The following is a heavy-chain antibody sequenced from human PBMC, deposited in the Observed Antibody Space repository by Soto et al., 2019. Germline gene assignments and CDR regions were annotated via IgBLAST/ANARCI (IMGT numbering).Heavy chain of an antibody. D-gene: IGHD6-13*01. CDR1: GYTFASYD. CDR3: ARGIGGSSWGDGYYYMDV. V-gene: IGHV1-8*01. Sequence: ASVKVSCKASGYTFASYDINWVRQATGQGLEWMGWLNPNSGNTGYAQKFQGRVTMTRNTSISTAHMELSSLRSEDTAVYYCARGIGGSSWGDGYYYMDVWGKGTTVTVSS. CDR2: LNPNSGNT. J-gene: IGHJ6*03.